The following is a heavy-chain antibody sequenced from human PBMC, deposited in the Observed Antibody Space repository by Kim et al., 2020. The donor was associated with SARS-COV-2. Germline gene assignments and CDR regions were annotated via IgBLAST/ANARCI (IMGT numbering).Heavy chain of an antibody. Sequence: GGSLRLSCAASGFTFSSFAMSWVLQAPGKGLEWVSVISGGGGTTYYADSVKGRFTISRDNSKNTLHLQMNSLRAEDTAIYYCAKGRIAGAARGYFDYWGQGTLVTVSS. CDR1: GFTFSSFA. V-gene: IGHV3-23*01. CDR2: ISGGGGTT. J-gene: IGHJ4*02. D-gene: IGHD6-19*01. CDR3: AKGRIAGAARGYFDY.